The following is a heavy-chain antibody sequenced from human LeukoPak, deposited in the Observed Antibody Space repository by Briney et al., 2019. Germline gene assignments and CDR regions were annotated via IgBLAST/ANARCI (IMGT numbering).Heavy chain of an antibody. V-gene: IGHV4-61*02. Sequence: SETLSLTCTVSGGSISSGSYYWSWIRQPAGKGLEWIGRIYTSGSTNYNPSLKSRVTISVDTSKNQFSLKLSSVTAADTAVYYCARDSRGYSGSYLWGSDAFDIWGQGTMVTVSS. CDR2: IYTSGST. D-gene: IGHD1-26*01. CDR3: ARDSRGYSGSYLWGSDAFDI. CDR1: GGSISSGSYY. J-gene: IGHJ3*02.